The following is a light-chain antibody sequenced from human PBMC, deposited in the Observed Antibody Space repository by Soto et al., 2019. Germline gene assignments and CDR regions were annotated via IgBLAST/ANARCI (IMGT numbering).Light chain of an antibody. J-gene: IGLJ3*02. Sequence: QSVLTQPASVSGSPGQSITISCTGTSSNIGGYNLVSWYQQHPGKAPKLRIYEVTNRPSGVSNRFSGSKSGNTASLTISGIQAEDEGYYYCTSFTTSRTLVFGGGTKLTVL. CDR3: TSFTTSRTLV. CDR1: SSNIGGYNL. CDR2: EVT. V-gene: IGLV2-14*02.